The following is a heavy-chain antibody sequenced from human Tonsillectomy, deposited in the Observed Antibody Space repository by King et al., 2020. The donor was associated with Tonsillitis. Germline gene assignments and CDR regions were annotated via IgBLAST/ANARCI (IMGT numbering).Heavy chain of an antibody. J-gene: IGHJ6*03. D-gene: IGHD3-9*01. V-gene: IGHV2-70*15. CDR2: IDWDDDK. Sequence: HVTLKESGPALVKPTQTLTLTCTFSGFSLSTSEMCVSWIRQPPGKALEWLARIDWDDDKYYSTSLKTRLTISKDTSKNQVVLTMTNMDPVDTATYYCARIRREFGLTGQTSYYYYMDVWGKGTTVTVSS. CDR1: GFSLSTSEMC. CDR3: ARIRREFGLTGQTSYYYYMDV.